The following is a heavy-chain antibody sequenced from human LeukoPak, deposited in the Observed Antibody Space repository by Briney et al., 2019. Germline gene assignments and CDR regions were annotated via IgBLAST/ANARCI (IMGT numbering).Heavy chain of an antibody. CDR3: AREGSSTSCYPYYMDV. J-gene: IGHJ6*03. Sequence: PSETLSLTCTVSDGSISSGAYSWNWIRQPPGRGLEWVGYIYHGGSPYYNPSLKSRVTISVDKSKNQFSLKLSSVTAADTAVYYCAREGSSTSCYPYYMDVWGKGTTVTVSS. V-gene: IGHV4-30-2*01. D-gene: IGHD2-2*01. CDR2: IYHGGSP. CDR1: DGSISSGAYS.